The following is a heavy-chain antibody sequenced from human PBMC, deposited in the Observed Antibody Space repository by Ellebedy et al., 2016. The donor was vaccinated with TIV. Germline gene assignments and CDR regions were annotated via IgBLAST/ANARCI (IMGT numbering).Heavy chain of an antibody. V-gene: IGHV3-21*01. CDR2: ISSSGSYI. J-gene: IGHJ4*02. D-gene: IGHD6-19*01. CDR3: ACSRTFDY. Sequence: PGGSLRLSCAASGFTFNSYTMHWARQAPGKGLEWVSSISSSGSYIFSADSVKGRFAISRDNAKNSLYLQMNSLRAEDTAVYYCACSRTFDYWGQGTLVTVSS. CDR1: GFTFNSYT.